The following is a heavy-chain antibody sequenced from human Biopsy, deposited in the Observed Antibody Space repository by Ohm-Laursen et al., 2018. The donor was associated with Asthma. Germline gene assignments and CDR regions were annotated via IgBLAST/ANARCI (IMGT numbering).Heavy chain of an antibody. Sequence: ASVTVSCKASGYTFIHFAIHWVCQAPGQRLEWMGWINAGDGNTKYSQKFQGRVTITRDTSASTAYMDLRSLRSEDTAMYYCARTYYDFLTGQVNDAFALWGQGTMVTVSS. D-gene: IGHD3-9*01. J-gene: IGHJ3*01. CDR3: ARTYYDFLTGQVNDAFAL. CDR2: INAGDGNT. CDR1: GYTFIHFA. V-gene: IGHV1-3*01.